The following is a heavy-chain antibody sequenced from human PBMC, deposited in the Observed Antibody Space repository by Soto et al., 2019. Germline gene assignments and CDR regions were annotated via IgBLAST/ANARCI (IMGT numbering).Heavy chain of an antibody. V-gene: IGHV3-30*18. CDR2: ISYDGSNK. CDR1: KFTFSSYG. J-gene: IGHJ6*02. Sequence: GWSLRLSCASSKFTFSSYGMHWVRKAPGKELEWVAVISYDGSNKYYADSVKGRFTISRDNSKNKLYLQMNSLRAEDTAVYYCAKTALVGATAIPYYYGMDVWGQGTTVTVSS. D-gene: IGHD1-26*01. CDR3: AKTALVGATAIPYYYGMDV.